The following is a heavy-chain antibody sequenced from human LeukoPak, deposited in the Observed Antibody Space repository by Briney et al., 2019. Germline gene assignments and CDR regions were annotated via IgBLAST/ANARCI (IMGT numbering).Heavy chain of an antibody. J-gene: IGHJ3*02. CDR2: IYYSGST. V-gene: IGHV4-59*01. D-gene: IGHD6-6*01. CDR1: GGSISSYY. CDR3: ARGRGYSSSSGAFDI. Sequence: SETLSLTCTVSGGSISSYYWSWIRQPPGKGLEWIGCIYYSGSTNYNPSLKSRVTISVDTSKNQFSLKLSSVTAADTAVYYCARGRGYSSSSGAFDIWGQGTMVTVSS.